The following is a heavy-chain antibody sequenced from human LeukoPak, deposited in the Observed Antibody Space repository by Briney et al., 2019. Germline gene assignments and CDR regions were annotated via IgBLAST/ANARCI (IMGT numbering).Heavy chain of an antibody. CDR2: IKQDGSEK. D-gene: IGHD4/OR15-4a*01. CDR3: VYGAYFFNY. J-gene: IGHJ4*02. CDR1: GFIFSNYW. V-gene: IGHV3-7*01. Sequence: GGSLRLSCAASGFIFSNYWMSWVRQAPGKGLEWVANIKQDGSEKNYVDSVKGRFSIYRDNAKNSLYLQMNSLRAEDTAFYYCVYGAYFFNYWGQGTLVTVSS.